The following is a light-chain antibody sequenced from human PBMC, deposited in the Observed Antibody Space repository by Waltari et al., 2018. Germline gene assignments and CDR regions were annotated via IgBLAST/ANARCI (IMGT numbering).Light chain of an antibody. CDR3: QQYYTFPKT. V-gene: IGKV1-5*03. CDR2: KTS. J-gene: IGKJ1*01. CDR1: QSVNGW. Sequence: DIQMTQSPSTLSASVGDRVTISCRYSQSVNGWLAWYQQIPGKAPKVLIYKTSRLQSGVPSRFSGSGSGTEFTLTISCLQPDDFATYYCQQYYTFPKTFGQGTKV.